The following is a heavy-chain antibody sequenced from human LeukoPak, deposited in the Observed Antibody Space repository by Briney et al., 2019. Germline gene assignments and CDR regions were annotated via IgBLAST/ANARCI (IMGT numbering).Heavy chain of an antibody. V-gene: IGHV4-59*01. CDR3: ARSTHDFWSGYYGY. CDR1: GGSISSYY. CDR2: IYYSGST. Sequence: SETLSLTCTVSGGSISSYYWSWIRQPPGKGLEWIGYIYYSGSTNYNPSLKSRVTISVDTTKNQFSLKLSSVTAADTAVYYCARSTHDFWSGYYGYWGQGTLVTVSS. J-gene: IGHJ4*02. D-gene: IGHD3-3*01.